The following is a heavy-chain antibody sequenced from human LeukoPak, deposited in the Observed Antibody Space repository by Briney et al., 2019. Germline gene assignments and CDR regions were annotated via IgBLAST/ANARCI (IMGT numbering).Heavy chain of an antibody. CDR2: MNPNSGNT. CDR3: ARKLHDYDLWSGYSFDY. V-gene: IGHV1-8*03. Sequence: EASVKVSCKASGYTFTSYDINWVRQATGQGLEWMGWMNPNSGNTGYAQKFQGRVTITRNTSISTAYMELSSLRSEDTAVYYCARKLHDYDLWSGYSFDYWGQGTLVTVSS. J-gene: IGHJ4*02. D-gene: IGHD3-3*01. CDR1: GYTFTSYD.